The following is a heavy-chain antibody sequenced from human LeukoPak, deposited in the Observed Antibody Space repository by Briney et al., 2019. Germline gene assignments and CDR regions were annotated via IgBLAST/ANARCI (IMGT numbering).Heavy chain of an antibody. V-gene: IGHV5-51*01. CDR2: IYPDDFDT. J-gene: IGHJ4*02. D-gene: IGHD2-21*01. Sequence: GESLQISCKGSGYSFTTYWIGWVRQMPGKGLEWMGIIYPDDFDTRYSPSFQGQVTISADKSISTAYLQWSSLKASDSAMYYCARHADSGGLLFSSDYWGQGTLVTVSS. CDR3: ARHADSGGLLFSSDY. CDR1: GYSFTTYW.